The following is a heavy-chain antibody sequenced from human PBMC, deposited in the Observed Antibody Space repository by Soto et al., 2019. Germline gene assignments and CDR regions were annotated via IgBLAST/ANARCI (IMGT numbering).Heavy chain of an antibody. V-gene: IGHV1-69*13. CDR3: ARDRGYSGYEGGDAFDI. J-gene: IGHJ3*02. D-gene: IGHD5-12*01. CDR1: GGTFSSYA. CDR2: IIPIFGTA. Sequence: VKVSCKASGGTFSSYAISWVRQAPGQGLEWMGGIIPIFGTANYAQKFQGRVTITADESTSTAYMELSSLRSEDTAVYYCARDRGYSGYEGGDAFDIWGQGTMVTVSS.